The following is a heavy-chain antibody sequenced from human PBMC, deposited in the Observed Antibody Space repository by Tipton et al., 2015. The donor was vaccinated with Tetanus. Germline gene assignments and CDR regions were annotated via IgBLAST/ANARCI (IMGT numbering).Heavy chain of an antibody. J-gene: IGHJ4*02. Sequence: TLSLTCIVSGGFISSGGYYWSWIRQRPGKGLEWIGYIYHNGNTYYNPSLKSRVTISVDTSKNQFSLKLSSVTAADTAVYYCARGIAVAGGLNFDYWGQGTLVTVSS. CDR2: IYHNGNT. CDR3: ARGIAVAGGLNFDY. V-gene: IGHV4-31*03. D-gene: IGHD6-19*01. CDR1: GGFISSGGYY.